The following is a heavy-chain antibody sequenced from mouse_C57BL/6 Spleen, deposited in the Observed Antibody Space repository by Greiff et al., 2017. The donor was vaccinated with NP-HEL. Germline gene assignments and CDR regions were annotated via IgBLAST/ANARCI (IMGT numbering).Heavy chain of an antibody. CDR3: ATYYSNYDWYFDV. J-gene: IGHJ1*03. CDR1: GFTFSSYG. CDR2: ISSGGSYT. V-gene: IGHV5-6*01. Sequence: EVKLMESGGDLVKPGGSLKLSCAASGFTFSSYGMSWVRQTPDKRLEWVATISSGGSYTYYPDSVKGRFTISRDNAKNTLYLQMSSLKSEDTAMYYCATYYSNYDWYFDVWGTGTTVTVSS. D-gene: IGHD2-5*01.